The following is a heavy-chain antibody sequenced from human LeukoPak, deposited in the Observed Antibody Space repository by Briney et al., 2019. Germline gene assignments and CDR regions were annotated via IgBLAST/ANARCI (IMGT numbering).Heavy chain of an antibody. Sequence: PGGSLRLSCAASGFPFSSYPMSCVRQAPGKGLEWVSAISCSGGRTYYADSVKGRFTISRDNSKHTLYLQMNSLRAEDTAVYYCAKDTARGVIAYYFDYWGQGTLVTVSS. CDR3: AKDTARGVIAYYFDY. D-gene: IGHD3-10*01. J-gene: IGHJ4*02. V-gene: IGHV3-23*01. CDR2: ISCSGGRT. CDR1: GFPFSSYP.